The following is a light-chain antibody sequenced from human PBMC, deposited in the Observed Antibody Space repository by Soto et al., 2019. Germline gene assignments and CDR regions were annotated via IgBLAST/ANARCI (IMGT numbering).Light chain of an antibody. V-gene: IGKV3D-15*01. J-gene: IGKJ5*01. CDR3: QHYNSYSEA. Sequence: EIVITHSAATRSFPRVERATPSCRASQSVSSNFAWYQQRPGQAPRLLIYGASNRATGIPDRFSGSGSGTDFTLTISSLQPDDFATYYCQHYNSYSEAFGQGTRLEIK. CDR1: QSVSSN. CDR2: GAS.